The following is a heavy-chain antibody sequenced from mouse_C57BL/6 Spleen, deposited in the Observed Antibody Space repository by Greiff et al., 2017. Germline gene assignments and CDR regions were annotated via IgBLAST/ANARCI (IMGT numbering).Heavy chain of an antibody. D-gene: IGHD1-1*01. V-gene: IGHV6-3*01. CDR2: ISLKTDNYAT. CDR1: GFTFRNYW. CDR3: TDPLEVEPSFV. Sequence: DVKVEESGGGLVQPGGSMKLSCVASGFTFRNYWMTWVRQSPEKGLELVAQISLKTDNYATHYAESVKARFTISRDDSKSSVYLQMNNLRAEDTGIYYCTDPLEVEPSFVWGTGTTVTVSS. J-gene: IGHJ1*03.